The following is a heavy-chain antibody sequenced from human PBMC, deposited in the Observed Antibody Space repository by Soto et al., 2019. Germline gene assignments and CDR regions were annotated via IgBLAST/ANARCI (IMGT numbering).Heavy chain of an antibody. D-gene: IGHD3-22*01. Sequence: QITLKESGPALVKPTQTLTLTCTFSGFSFRTSGVAVGWVRQPPGKALEWVALIYWNDDKRYGPSLKSRLTITKDTSRTQAVLTMPNMDPVDTATYYCAHGRRYYHTSGYYYADLDYWGRGTLVTVSS. CDR1: GFSFRTSGVA. CDR3: AHGRRYYHTSGYYYADLDY. CDR2: IYWNDDK. V-gene: IGHV2-5*01. J-gene: IGHJ4*02.